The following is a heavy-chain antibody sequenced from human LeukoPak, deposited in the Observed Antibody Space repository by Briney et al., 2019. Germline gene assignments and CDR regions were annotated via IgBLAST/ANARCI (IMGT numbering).Heavy chain of an antibody. V-gene: IGHV4-59*12. CDR2: TYYSGST. D-gene: IGHD6-19*01. CDR3: ASGVAVAGTGSWFDP. J-gene: IGHJ5*02. CDR1: GGSISSYY. Sequence: PSETLSLTCTVSGGSISSYYWSWIRQPPGKGLEWIGYTYYSGSTNYNPSLKSRVTISVDTSKNQFSLKLSSVTAADTAVYYCASGVAVAGTGSWFDPWGQGTLVTVSS.